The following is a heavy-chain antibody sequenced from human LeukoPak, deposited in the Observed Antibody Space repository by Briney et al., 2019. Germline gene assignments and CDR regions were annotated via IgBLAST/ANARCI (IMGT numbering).Heavy chain of an antibody. D-gene: IGHD3-10*01. CDR3: ARGRITMVRGAKGYNWSDP. CDR1: GYTFTGYY. CDR2: INPNSGGT. V-gene: IGHV1-2*02. J-gene: IGHJ5*02. Sequence: ASVKVSCKASGYTFTGYYMHWVRQAPGQGLEWMGWINPNSGGTNYAQKFQGRVTMTRDTSISTAYMELSRLRSDDTAVYYCARGRITMVRGAKGYNWSDPWGQGTLVTVSS.